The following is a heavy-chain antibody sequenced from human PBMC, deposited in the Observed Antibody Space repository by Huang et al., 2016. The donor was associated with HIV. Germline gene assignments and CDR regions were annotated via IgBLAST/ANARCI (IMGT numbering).Heavy chain of an antibody. CDR1: GGSFSRYY. D-gene: IGHD2-15*01. CDR2: ISQRGSP. J-gene: IGHJ6*02. Sequence: QGRLQQWGAGLLKPSETLSLTCAVYGGSFSRYYWTWVRQPPGKGLEWIGEISQRGSPHYNAALESRVTMSGDTSKNQFSLRLTSVTAADTATYFCARAPAGNDYSLYNYYGLDIWGQGTTVTVSS. CDR3: ARAPAGNDYSLYNYYGLDI. V-gene: IGHV4-34*01.